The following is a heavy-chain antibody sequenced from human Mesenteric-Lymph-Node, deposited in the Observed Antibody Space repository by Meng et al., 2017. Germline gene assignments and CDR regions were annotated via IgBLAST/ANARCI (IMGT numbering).Heavy chain of an antibody. CDR3: AITGITVAGTIDY. CDR1: GFTFSSYA. J-gene: IGHJ4*02. D-gene: IGHD6-19*01. CDR2: ISGSGGST. V-gene: IGHV3-23*01. Sequence: GESLKISCAASGFTFSSYAMSWVRQAPGKGLEWVSAISGSGGSTYYADSVKGRFTISRDNSKNTLYLQMNSLRAEDTALYYCAITGITVAGTIDYWGQGTLVTVSS.